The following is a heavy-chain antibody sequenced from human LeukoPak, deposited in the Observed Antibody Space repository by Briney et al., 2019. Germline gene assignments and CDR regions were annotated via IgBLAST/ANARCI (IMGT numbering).Heavy chain of an antibody. Sequence: SETLSLTYTVSGGSISSYYWSWIRQPPGKGLEWIGYIYYSGSTNYNPSLKSRVTISVDTSKNQFSLKLSSVTAADTAVYYCAKNDYGDYWGQGTLVTVSS. CDR1: GGSISSYY. J-gene: IGHJ4*02. V-gene: IGHV4-59*01. CDR3: AKNDYGDY. CDR2: IYYSGST.